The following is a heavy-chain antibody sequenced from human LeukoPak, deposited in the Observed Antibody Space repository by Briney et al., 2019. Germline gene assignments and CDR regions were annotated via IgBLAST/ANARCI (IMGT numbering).Heavy chain of an antibody. D-gene: IGHD1-7*01. CDR1: GYTFTSYD. V-gene: IGHV1-2*02. Sequence: ASVKVSCKASGYTFTSYDINWVRQAPGQGLEGMGWINPNSGDTNYAQKFQGRVILTRDTSISTAYMELSSLRSDDTAVYYCARVRTNWNYWFDPWGRGTLVTVSS. J-gene: IGHJ5*02. CDR3: ARVRTNWNYWFDP. CDR2: INPNSGDT.